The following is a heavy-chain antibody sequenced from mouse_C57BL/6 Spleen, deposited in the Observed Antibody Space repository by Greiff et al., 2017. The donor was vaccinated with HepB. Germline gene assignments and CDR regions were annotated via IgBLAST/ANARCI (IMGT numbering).Heavy chain of an antibody. J-gene: IGHJ2*01. Sequence: QVQLQQPGAELVMPGASVKLSCKASGYTFTSYWMHWVKQRPGQGLEWIGEIDPSDSYTNYNQKFKGKSTLTVDKSSSTAYMQLSSLTSEDSAVYYCASGLGRDYWRQGTTLTVSS. V-gene: IGHV1-69*01. D-gene: IGHD4-1*01. CDR1: GYTFTSYW. CDR2: IDPSDSYT. CDR3: ASGLGRDY.